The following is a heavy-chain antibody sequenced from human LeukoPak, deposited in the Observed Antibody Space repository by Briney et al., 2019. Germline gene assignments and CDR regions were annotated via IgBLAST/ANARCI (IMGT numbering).Heavy chain of an antibody. D-gene: IGHD6-19*01. CDR1: GGSISSGGYS. CDR3: ARGIYSSGWYEYYFDY. V-gene: IGHV4-30-2*01. J-gene: IGHJ4*02. Sequence: SETLSLTCAVSGGSISSGGYSWSWIRQPPGKGLEWIGYIYHSGSTYYNPSLKSRVIISVDRSKNQFSLKLSSVTAADTAVYYCARGIYSSGWYEYYFDYWGQGTLVTVSS. CDR2: IYHSGST.